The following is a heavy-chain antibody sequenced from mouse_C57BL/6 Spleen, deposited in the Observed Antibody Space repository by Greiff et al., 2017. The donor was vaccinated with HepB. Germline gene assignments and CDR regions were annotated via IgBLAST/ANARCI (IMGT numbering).Heavy chain of an antibody. CDR1: GFTFSDYG. J-gene: IGHJ1*03. CDR2: ISSGSSTI. Sequence: DVHLVESGGGLVKPGGSLKLSCAASGFTFSDYGMHWVRQAPEKGLEWVAYISSGSSTIYYADTVKGRFTISRDNAKNTLFLQMTSLRSEDTAMYYCARSGTWWYFDVWGTGTTVTVSS. V-gene: IGHV5-17*01. CDR3: ARSGTWWYFDV. D-gene: IGHD4-1*01.